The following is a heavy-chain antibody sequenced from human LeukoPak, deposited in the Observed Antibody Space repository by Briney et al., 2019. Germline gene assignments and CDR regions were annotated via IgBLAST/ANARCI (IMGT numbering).Heavy chain of an antibody. CDR2: IYYSGST. J-gene: IGHJ3*02. D-gene: IGHD4-23*01. CDR3: ARGVTVDTDAFDI. Sequence: SETLSLTCTVSGGSISSSSYYWGWIRQPPGKGLEWIGSIYYSGSTYYNPSLKSRVTISVDTSKNQFSLKLSSVTAADTAVYYCARGVTVDTDAFDIWGQGTMVTVSS. CDR1: GGSISSSSYY. V-gene: IGHV4-39*07.